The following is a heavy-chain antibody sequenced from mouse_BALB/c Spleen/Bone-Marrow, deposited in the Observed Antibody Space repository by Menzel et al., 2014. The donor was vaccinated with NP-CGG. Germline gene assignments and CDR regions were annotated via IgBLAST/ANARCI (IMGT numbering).Heavy chain of an antibody. J-gene: IGHJ3*01. CDR2: IDPYYGGI. Sequence: EVQRVESGPELEKPGASVKISCKASGYSFAGYNMNWVKQTNGKSLEWIENIDPYYGGISYNQKFKDKATLTVDKSSSTAYMQLKSLTSEDSAVYYCARSIEYRPLTYWGQGTLVTVSA. V-gene: IGHV1-39*01. D-gene: IGHD2-14*01. CDR3: ARSIEYRPLTY. CDR1: GYSFAGYN.